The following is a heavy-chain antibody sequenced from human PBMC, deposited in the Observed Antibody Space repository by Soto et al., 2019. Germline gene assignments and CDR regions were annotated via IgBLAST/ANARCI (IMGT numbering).Heavy chain of an antibody. CDR3: ARDRPPALYGSGEGHYFDY. CDR1: GFTFSDYS. V-gene: IGHV3-11*01. Sequence: GGSLRLSCAASGFTFSDYSMSWIRQAPGKGLEWVSYISSSGSTIYYADSVKGRFTISRDNAKNSLYLQMNSLRAEDTAVYYCARDRPPALYGSGEGHYFDYWGQGTLVTVSS. CDR2: ISSSGSTI. D-gene: IGHD3-10*01. J-gene: IGHJ4*02.